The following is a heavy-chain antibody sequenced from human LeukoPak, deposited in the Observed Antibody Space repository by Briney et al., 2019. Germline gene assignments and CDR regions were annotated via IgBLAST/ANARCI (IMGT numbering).Heavy chain of an antibody. CDR3: AKTTAGYSSGRYPGWPIDY. V-gene: IGHV3-23*01. Sequence: GGSLRLSCAASGFTFRGYAIYWVRQAPGKGLEWVSGISGSGGDTYFADSVKGRFTISRDHSKNTVFLQMDSLRVEDTAVYYCAKTTAGYSSGRYPGWPIDYWGQGTLVTVSS. CDR2: ISGSGGDT. D-gene: IGHD6-19*01. CDR1: GFTFRGYA. J-gene: IGHJ4*02.